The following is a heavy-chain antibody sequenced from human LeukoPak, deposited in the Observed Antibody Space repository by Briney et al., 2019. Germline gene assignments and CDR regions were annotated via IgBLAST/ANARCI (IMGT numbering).Heavy chain of an antibody. Sequence: ASVKVSCKASGYTFTSYYMHWVRQAPGQGLEWMGIINPSGGSTSYAQKFQGRVTMTRDTSTSTVYMELSSLRSEDTAVYYCARDPSPEALYYYMDVWGKGTTVTVSS. V-gene: IGHV1-46*01. D-gene: IGHD1-14*01. CDR1: GYTFTSYY. CDR2: INPSGGST. J-gene: IGHJ6*03. CDR3: ARDPSPEALYYYMDV.